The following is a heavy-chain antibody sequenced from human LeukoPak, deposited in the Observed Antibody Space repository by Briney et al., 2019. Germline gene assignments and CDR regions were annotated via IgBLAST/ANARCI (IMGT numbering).Heavy chain of an antibody. D-gene: IGHD5-24*01. J-gene: IGHJ4*02. CDR1: GYTFTGYY. V-gene: IGHV1-2*02. CDR3: ARAGGRWLQSGLYYFDY. Sequence: ASVNVSCKASGYTFTGYYMHWVRQAPGQGLEWMGWINPNSGGTNYAQKFQGRVTMTRDTSISTAYMELSRLRSDDTAVYYCARAGGRWLQSGLYYFDYWGQGTLVTVSS. CDR2: INPNSGGT.